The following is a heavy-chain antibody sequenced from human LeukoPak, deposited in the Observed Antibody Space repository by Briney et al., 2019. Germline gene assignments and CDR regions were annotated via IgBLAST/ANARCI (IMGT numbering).Heavy chain of an antibody. J-gene: IGHJ4*02. V-gene: IGHV5-51*01. CDR2: IYPADSDT. D-gene: IGHD6-6*01. CDR3: ARPSSGSSEDY. CDR1: GYSFTNYW. Sequence: GESLKISCKGSGYSFTNYWIGWVRQMPGKGLEWMGIIYPADSDTRYSPSFQGQVIISADKSISTAYLQWSSLKASDTAMYYCARPSSGSSEDYWGQGTLVTVSS.